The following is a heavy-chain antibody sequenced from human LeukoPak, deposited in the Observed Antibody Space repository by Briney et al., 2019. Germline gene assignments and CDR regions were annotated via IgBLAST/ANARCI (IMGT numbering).Heavy chain of an antibody. J-gene: IGHJ4*02. V-gene: IGHV3-21*01. CDR2: ITSSGSSI. CDR3: ARAQIEDY. CDR1: GFIFSSIT. Sequence: GGSLRLSCTASGFIFSSITMNWVRQAQGKGLEWVSSITSSGSSIYYADSVKGRFTISRDNSKNSLYLQMNSLRAEDTAVYYCARAQIEDYWGQGALVTVSS.